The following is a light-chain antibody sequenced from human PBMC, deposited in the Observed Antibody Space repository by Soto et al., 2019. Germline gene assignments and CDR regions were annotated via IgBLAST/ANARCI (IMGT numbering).Light chain of an antibody. J-gene: IGKJ4*01. CDR1: QVISKS. Sequence: AIQLTQSPSSLSASVGDRVTITCRASQVISKSLAWYHQKPGTHPKRLIYLASTLQGGVPSRFIGSGSGTDVSLTISSLQQEDVATYYCLHLNSCPLTFGGGTKVEIK. V-gene: IGKV1-13*02. CDR2: LAS. CDR3: LHLNSCPLT.